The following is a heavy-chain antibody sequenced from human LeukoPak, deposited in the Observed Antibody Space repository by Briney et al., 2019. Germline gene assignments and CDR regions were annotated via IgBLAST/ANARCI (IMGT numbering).Heavy chain of an antibody. CDR2: INHSGST. J-gene: IGHJ4*02. V-gene: IGHV4-34*01. CDR1: GGSFSGYY. D-gene: IGHD6-19*01. Sequence: SETLSLTCAVYGGSFSGYYWSWIRQPPGKGLEWIGEINHSGSTNYNPSLKSRVTISVDTSKNQFSLKLSSVTAADTAVYYCARHSFIAVAGTFDYWGQGTLVTVSS. CDR3: ARHSFIAVAGTFDY.